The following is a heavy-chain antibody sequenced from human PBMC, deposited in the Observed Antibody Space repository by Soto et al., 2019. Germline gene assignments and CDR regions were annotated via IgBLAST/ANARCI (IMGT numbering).Heavy chain of an antibody. CDR1: GGTFSSYA. J-gene: IGHJ6*02. V-gene: IGHV1-69*01. CDR3: ARSQGSSTSLEIYYYYYYGMDV. D-gene: IGHD2-2*01. Sequence: QVQLVQSGAEVKKPGSSVKVSCKASGGTFSSYAISWVRQAPGQGLEWMGGIIPISGTANYAQKFQGRVTITADESTSTAYMELSSLRSEDTAVYYFARSQGSSTSLEIYYYYYYGMDVWCQGTTVTVSS. CDR2: IIPISGTA.